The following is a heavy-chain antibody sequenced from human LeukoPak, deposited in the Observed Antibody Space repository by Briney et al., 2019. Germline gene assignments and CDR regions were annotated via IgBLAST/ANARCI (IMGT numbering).Heavy chain of an antibody. Sequence: PGGSLRLSCAASGFTFASYWMHWVRQAPGKGLVWVSRINSDGSITNYADSVKGRFTITRDSAKNTLYLQMNSLRAEDTAVYYCVRDDDRPDNGLDYWGQGTLVTVSS. D-gene: IGHD3-22*01. J-gene: IGHJ4*02. CDR3: VRDDDRPDNGLDY. CDR1: GFTFASYW. V-gene: IGHV3-74*01. CDR2: INSDGSIT.